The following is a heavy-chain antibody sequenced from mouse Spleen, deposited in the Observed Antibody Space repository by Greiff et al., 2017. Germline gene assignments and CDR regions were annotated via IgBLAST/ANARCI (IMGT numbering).Heavy chain of an antibody. CDR1: GYTFTSYT. J-gene: IGHJ2*01. V-gene: IGHV1-4*01. CDR2: INPSSGYT. Sequence: VQLQQSGAELARPGASVKMSCKASGYTFTSYTMHWVKQRPGQGLEWIGYINPSSGYTKYNQKFKDKATLTADKSSSTAYMQLGSLTSEDSAVYYCARGDFPTGDYWGQGTTLTVSS. D-gene: IGHD1-1*01. CDR3: ARGDFPTGDY.